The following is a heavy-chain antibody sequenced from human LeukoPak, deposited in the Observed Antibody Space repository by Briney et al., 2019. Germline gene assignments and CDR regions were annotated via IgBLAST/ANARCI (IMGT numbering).Heavy chain of an antibody. J-gene: IGHJ4*02. V-gene: IGHV3-33*01. D-gene: IGHD5-12*01. CDR3: ARDLSGYDSSDY. CDR1: GFTFSSYG. CDR2: IWYDGSNK. Sequence: GVSLRLSCAASGFTFSSYGMHWVRQAPGKGLEWVAVIWYDGSNKYYADSVKGRFTISRDNSKNTLYLQMNSLRAEDTAVYYCARDLSGYDSSDYWGQGTLVTVSS.